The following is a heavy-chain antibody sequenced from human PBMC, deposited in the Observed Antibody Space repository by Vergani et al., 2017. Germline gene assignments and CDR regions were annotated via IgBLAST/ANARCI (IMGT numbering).Heavy chain of an antibody. J-gene: IGHJ4*02. CDR2: INHSGST. CDR3: ARAKMVRGESRKYYFDY. Sequence: QVQLQQWGAGLLKPSETLSLTCAVYGGSFSGYYWSWIRQPPGKGLEWIGEINHSGSTNYNPSLKSRVTISVDTSKNQFSLKLSSVTAADTAVYYCARAKMVRGESRKYYFDYWGQGTTVTVSS. D-gene: IGHD3-10*01. V-gene: IGHV4-34*01. CDR1: GGSFSGYY.